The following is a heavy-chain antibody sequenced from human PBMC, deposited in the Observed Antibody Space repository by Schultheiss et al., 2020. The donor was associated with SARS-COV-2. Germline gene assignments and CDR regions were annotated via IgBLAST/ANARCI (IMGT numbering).Heavy chain of an antibody. CDR2: IKQDGSER. V-gene: IGHV3-7*01. CDR1: GFTFSSYS. J-gene: IGHJ4*02. Sequence: GGSLRLSCAASGFTFSSYSMNWVRQAPGKGLEWVANIKQDGSERYYVDSVKGRFTISRDNAKNSLYLQMNSLRAEDTAVYYCARNRATHDHWGQGTLVTVSS. CDR3: ARNRATHDH. D-gene: IGHD2-15*01.